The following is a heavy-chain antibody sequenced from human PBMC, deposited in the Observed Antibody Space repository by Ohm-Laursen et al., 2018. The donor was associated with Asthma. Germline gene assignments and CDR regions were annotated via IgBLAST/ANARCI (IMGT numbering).Heavy chain of an antibody. V-gene: IGHV4-4*02. D-gene: IGHD2-21*01. J-gene: IGHJ4*02. CDR3: ARANSPYSRGYFDY. Sequence: SDTLSLTCAVSGGSISSTNWWSWVRQSPGKGPEWIGKIYHSGITYYNPSLKSRVTISVDKSKNQFSLKLSSVTAADTAVYYCARANSPYSRGYFDYWGQGTLVTVSS. CDR1: GGSISSTNW. CDR2: IYHSGIT.